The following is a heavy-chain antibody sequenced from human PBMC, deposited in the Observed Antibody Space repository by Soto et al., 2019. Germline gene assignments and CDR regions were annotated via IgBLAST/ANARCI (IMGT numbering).Heavy chain of an antibody. D-gene: IGHD1-26*01. Sequence: QVQLQESGPGLVKPSQTLSLTCTVSGGSISSGGYYWSWLRQHPGKGLGWIGYLYYSGSTYYNPSLKSRVTITVDTSKNQCSLKLSSVAAADTAVYYCASGTEVSPTWDVWGQGTTVTVSS. CDR2: LYYSGST. V-gene: IGHV4-31*03. J-gene: IGHJ6*02. CDR3: ASGTEVSPTWDV. CDR1: GGSISSGGYY.